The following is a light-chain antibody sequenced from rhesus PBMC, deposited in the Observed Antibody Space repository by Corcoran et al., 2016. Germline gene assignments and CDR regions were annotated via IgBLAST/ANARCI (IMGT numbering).Light chain of an antibody. CDR2: KAS. V-gene: IGKV1-22*01. J-gene: IGKJ2*01. Sequence: DIQMTQSPSSLSASVGDTVTITCRASQGIFSWLAWYQQKPGKAPKVLIDKASTLQSGVPSRFSGSGSGTDFTLTISSLQSEDFATYYCQQYSGRPYTFGRGTKVEIK. CDR3: QQYSGRPYT. CDR1: QGIFSW.